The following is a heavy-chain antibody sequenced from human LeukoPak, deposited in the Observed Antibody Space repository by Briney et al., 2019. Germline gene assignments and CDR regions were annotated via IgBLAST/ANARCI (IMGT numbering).Heavy chain of an antibody. CDR3: ARDQGSGWSYDY. V-gene: IGHV3-21*01. Sequence: GGSLRLSCAASGFTFSSYSMNWVRQAPGEGLEWVSSISSSSSYIYYADSVKGRFTISRDNAKNSLYLQMNSLRAEDTAVYYCARDQGSGWSYDYWGQGTLVTVSS. CDR1: GFTFSSYS. CDR2: ISSSSSYI. J-gene: IGHJ4*02. D-gene: IGHD6-19*01.